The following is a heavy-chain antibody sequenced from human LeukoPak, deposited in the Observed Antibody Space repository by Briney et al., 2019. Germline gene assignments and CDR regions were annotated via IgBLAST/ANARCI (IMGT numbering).Heavy chain of an antibody. V-gene: IGHV3-9*01. CDR3: ARVGYSGYDRPRYNWFDP. CDR1: GFTFDDYA. J-gene: IGHJ5*02. CDR2: ISWNSGSI. D-gene: IGHD5-12*01. Sequence: GGSLRLSCAASGFTFDDYAMHWVRQAPGKGLEWVSGISWNSGSIGYADSVKGRFTISRDNAKNSLYLQMNSLRAEDTALYYCARVGYSGYDRPRYNWFDPWGQGTLVTVSS.